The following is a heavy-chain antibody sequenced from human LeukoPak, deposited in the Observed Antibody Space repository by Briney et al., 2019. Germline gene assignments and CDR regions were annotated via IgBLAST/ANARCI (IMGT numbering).Heavy chain of an antibody. CDR2: INQDGCEK. V-gene: IGHV3-7*01. D-gene: IGHD3-22*01. CDR1: GFTFSSYS. CDR3: ARVGSYYDSDY. J-gene: IGHJ4*02. Sequence: GGSLRLSCAASGFTFSSYSMTWVRQAPGKGLEWVANINQDGCEKYFVDSVKGRFTISRDNAQNSLYLQMSSLRAEDTAVYYCARVGSYYDSDYWGQGTLVTVSS.